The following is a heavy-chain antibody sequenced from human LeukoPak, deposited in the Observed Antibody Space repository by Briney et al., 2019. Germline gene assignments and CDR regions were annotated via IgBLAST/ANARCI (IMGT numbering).Heavy chain of an antibody. Sequence: GGSLRLSCAASGFTFDDYTMRWVRQAPGKGLEWVSLISWDGGSTYYADSVKGRFTISRDNSKNSLYLQMNSLRTEDTALYYCAKAAMVVPAAQDYYYYGMDVWGQGTTVTVSS. CDR1: GFTFDDYT. J-gene: IGHJ6*02. CDR3: AKAAMVVPAAQDYYYYGMDV. CDR2: ISWDGGST. D-gene: IGHD2-2*01. V-gene: IGHV3-43*01.